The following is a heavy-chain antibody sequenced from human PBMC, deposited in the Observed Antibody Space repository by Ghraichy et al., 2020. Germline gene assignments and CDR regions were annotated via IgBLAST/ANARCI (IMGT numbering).Heavy chain of an antibody. D-gene: IGHD3-16*02. Sequence: GESLNISCAASGFTFSSYAMSWVRQAPGKGLEWVSSISGSGGNTYYADPVKGRFTISRDNSKNTLWLQMSSLRAEDRALYYCAKASVKWYFDLLGRGTLVTVSS. CDR2: ISGSGGNT. CDR1: GFTFSSYA. CDR3: AKASVKWYFDL. V-gene: IGHV3-23*01. J-gene: IGHJ2*01.